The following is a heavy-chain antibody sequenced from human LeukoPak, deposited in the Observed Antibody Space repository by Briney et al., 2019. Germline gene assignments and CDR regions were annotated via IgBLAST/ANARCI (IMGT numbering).Heavy chain of an antibody. J-gene: IGHJ4*02. D-gene: IGHD6-6*01. V-gene: IGHV3-48*01. CDR2: ISSRSSTI. Sequence: GGSLRLSCAASGFTFSTYNMDWVRQAPGKGLEWVSFISSRSSTIYYADSVMGRFTISRDNAKNSLYLQMNGLRAEDTAVYYCARHFVSTSPFDSWGQGTLVTVSS. CDR3: ARHFVSTSPFDS. CDR1: GFTFSTYN.